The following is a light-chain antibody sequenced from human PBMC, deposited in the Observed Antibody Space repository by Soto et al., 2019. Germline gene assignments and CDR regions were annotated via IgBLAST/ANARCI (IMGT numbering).Light chain of an antibody. CDR3: CSYAGSYSYA. Sequence: QSALTQPRSVSGSPGQSVTISCTGTSSDVGAYNYVSWDQQHPGKAPKLIIYDVSKRPSGVPDRFSGSKSGNTASLTTAGLQAEDEVDYYCCSYAGSYSYAFGTGTKVTVL. J-gene: IGLJ1*01. V-gene: IGLV2-11*01. CDR2: DVS. CDR1: SSDVGAYNY.